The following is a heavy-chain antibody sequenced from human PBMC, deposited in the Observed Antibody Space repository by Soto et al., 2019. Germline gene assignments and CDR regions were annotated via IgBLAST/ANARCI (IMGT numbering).Heavy chain of an antibody. CDR1: GFTFSSYW. V-gene: IGHV3-7*03. CDR3: AYCSGGSCYWGVAFDI. D-gene: IGHD2-15*01. CDR2: IKQDGSEK. Sequence: PGGSLRLSCAPSGFTFSSYWMSWVRQAPGKGLEWVDNIKQDGSEKYYVDSVKGRFTISRDNAKNSLYLQMNSPRAEDTAVYYCAYCSGGSCYWGVAFDIWGQGTMVTVSS. J-gene: IGHJ3*02.